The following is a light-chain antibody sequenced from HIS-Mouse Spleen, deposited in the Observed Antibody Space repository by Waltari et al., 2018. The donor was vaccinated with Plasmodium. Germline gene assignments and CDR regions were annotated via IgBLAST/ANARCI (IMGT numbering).Light chain of an antibody. CDR2: YKSDADK. V-gene: IGLV5-45*03. J-gene: IGLJ3*02. Sequence: QAVLTQPSSLSASPGASASLTCTLRSGINVGTYRIYWYTQKPGSPPHYLLRYKSDADKQQGSGVPSRFSGSKDASANAGILLISWLQSEDEADYYCMIWHSSAWVFGGGTKLTVL. CDR3: MIWHSSAWV. CDR1: SGINVGTYR.